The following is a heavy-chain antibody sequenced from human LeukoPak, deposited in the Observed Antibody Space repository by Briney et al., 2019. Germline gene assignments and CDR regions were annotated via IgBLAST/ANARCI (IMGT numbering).Heavy chain of an antibody. V-gene: IGHV1-2*02. CDR1: GYTFTGYY. D-gene: IGHD3-16*02. CDR3: ARALYSGGRYLNY. CDR2: INPNSGGT. Sequence: ASVKVPCKASGYTFTGYYMHWVRQAPGQGLEWMGWINPNSGGTNYAQKFQGRVTMTRDTSISTAYMELSRLRSDDTAVYYCARALYSGGRYLNYWGQGTLVTVSS. J-gene: IGHJ4*02.